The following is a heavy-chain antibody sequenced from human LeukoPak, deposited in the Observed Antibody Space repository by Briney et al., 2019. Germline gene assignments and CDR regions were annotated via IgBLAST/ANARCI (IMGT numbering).Heavy chain of an antibody. CDR3: ARPRGTFHDYGDPHDASDI. CDR2: INPNRGGT. J-gene: IGHJ3*02. CDR1: GYTFTSYA. V-gene: IGHV1-2*04. Sequence: SVKVSCKASGYTFTSYAMNWVRPAPGQGREWMGWINPNRGGTNYAQKFQGWATMTRDTSISTAYMELSRLRSNDTAVYYCARPRGTFHDYGDPHDASDIWGQGTMVTVSS. D-gene: IGHD4-17*01.